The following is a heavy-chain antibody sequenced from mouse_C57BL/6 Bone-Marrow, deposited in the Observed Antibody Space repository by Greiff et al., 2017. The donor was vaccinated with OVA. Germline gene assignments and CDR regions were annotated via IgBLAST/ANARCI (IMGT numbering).Heavy chain of an antibody. Sequence: VQLQQSGAELVRPGASVKLSCTASGFNIKDDYMHWVKQRPEQGLEWIGWIDPENGDTEYASKFQGKATITADTSSNTAYLQLSSLTSEDTAVYYCTTFITTVEYFDYWGQGTTLTVSS. D-gene: IGHD1-1*01. CDR3: TTFITTVEYFDY. V-gene: IGHV14-4*01. CDR1: GFNIKDDY. J-gene: IGHJ2*01. CDR2: IDPENGDT.